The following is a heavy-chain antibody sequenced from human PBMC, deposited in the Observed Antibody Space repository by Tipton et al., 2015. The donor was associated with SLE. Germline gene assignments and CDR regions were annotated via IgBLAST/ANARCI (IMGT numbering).Heavy chain of an antibody. CDR3: ARVLGGDDPLYYFDV. D-gene: IGHD2-21*01. J-gene: IGHJ2*01. CDR1: GGSISNYF. Sequence: TLSLTCTVSGGSISNYFWSWIRQPPGRLLQYIGYISYSGSTNYNPSLRSRVTISVDTSKNQFSLKVNSVTAADTAVYYCARVLGGDDPLYYFDVWGRGTLVTVSS. CDR2: ISYSGST. V-gene: IGHV4-59*01.